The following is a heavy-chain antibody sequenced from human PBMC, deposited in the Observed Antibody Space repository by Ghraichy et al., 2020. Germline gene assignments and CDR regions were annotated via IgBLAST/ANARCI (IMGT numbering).Heavy chain of an antibody. CDR2: ISGSGGST. CDR3: AKGGGGWFDDFWSGYQPHAFDI. CDR1: GFTFSSYA. J-gene: IGHJ3*02. Sequence: GGSLRLSCAASGFTFSSYAMSWVRQAPGKVLEWVSAISGSGGSTYYADSVKGRFTISRDNSKNTLYLQMNSLRAEDTPVYYCAKGGGGWFDDFWSGYQPHAFDIWGQGTMVTVSA. D-gene: IGHD3-3*01. V-gene: IGHV3-23*01.